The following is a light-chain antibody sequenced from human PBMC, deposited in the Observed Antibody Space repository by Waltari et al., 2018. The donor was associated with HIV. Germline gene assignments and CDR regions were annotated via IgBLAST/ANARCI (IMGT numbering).Light chain of an antibody. Sequence: DIVMTQTTLSLSVIPGQPASLSCTSSQNLLHSDGKTYLYWYLQKPGQPPQLLIYDFSNRFSGVPDRVSGSGSGTDFTLKSSRVEAEDVGVYYCMQIIHPPPQTFGQGTRLEVK. J-gene: IGKJ5*01. CDR3: MQIIHPPPQT. V-gene: IGKV2D-29*01. CDR1: QNLLHSDGKTY. CDR2: DFS.